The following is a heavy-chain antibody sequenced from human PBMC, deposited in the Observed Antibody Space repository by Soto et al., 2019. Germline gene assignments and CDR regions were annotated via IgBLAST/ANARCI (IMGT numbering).Heavy chain of an antibody. CDR1: GFTFSSYA. D-gene: IGHD6-19*01. J-gene: IGHJ4*02. CDR2: ISGSGGST. Sequence: GGSLRLSCAASGFTFSSYAMSWVRQAPGKGLEWVSAISGSGGSTYYADSVKGRFTISRDNSKNTLYLQMNSLRAEDTAVYYCSKLSSGWYEYYFDYWGQGTLVTVSS. V-gene: IGHV3-23*01. CDR3: SKLSSGWYEYYFDY.